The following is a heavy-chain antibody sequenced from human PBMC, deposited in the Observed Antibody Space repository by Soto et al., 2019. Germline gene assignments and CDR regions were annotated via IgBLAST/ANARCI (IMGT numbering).Heavy chain of an antibody. V-gene: IGHV1-3*01. D-gene: IGHD2-2*01. CDR3: ASVYCSTTTCYGYYAMDV. CDR2: INAGDGNT. J-gene: IGHJ6*02. CDR1: GYTFTNYA. Sequence: ASVKVSCKAFGYTFTNYAMHWVRQAPGQGLEWMGWINAGDGNTKYSQKFQDRVTITRDTSASTAYMELSSLRSEDTAVYYCASVYCSTTTCYGYYAMDVCGQRTTLAFSS.